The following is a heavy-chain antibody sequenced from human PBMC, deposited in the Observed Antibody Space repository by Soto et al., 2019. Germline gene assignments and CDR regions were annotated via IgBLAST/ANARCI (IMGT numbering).Heavy chain of an antibody. J-gene: IGHJ4*02. CDR2: ISYDGSNK. CDR1: GFTFSSYA. CDR3: ARDSSDRGFDY. V-gene: IGHV3-30-3*01. D-gene: IGHD6-19*01. Sequence: GGSMRLSCAASGFTFSSYAMHWVRQAPGKGLEWVAVISYDGSNKYYADSVKGRFTISRDNSKNTLYLQMNSLRAEDTAVYYCARDSSDRGFDYWGQGTLVTVSS.